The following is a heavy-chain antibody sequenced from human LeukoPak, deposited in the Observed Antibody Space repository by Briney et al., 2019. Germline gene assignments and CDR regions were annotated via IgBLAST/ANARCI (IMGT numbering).Heavy chain of an antibody. Sequence: GGSLRLSCAASGFSFSTYGMHWVRQAPGKGLEWVAHIRYDGKTKYYADSVEGRFTISRDNSKDTLYLQTNSLRGDGTALYYCARDSTPYGGTYYAYWGQGTLVTVSS. V-gene: IGHV3-30*02. CDR2: IRYDGKTK. CDR3: ARDSTPYGGTYYAY. D-gene: IGHD4/OR15-4a*01. CDR1: GFSFSTYG. J-gene: IGHJ4*02.